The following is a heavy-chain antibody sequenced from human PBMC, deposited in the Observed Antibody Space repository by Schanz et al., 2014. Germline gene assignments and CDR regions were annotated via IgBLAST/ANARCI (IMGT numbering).Heavy chain of an antibody. CDR3: ARDEGRDGYNLAFDV. Sequence: EVQLVESGGGLIQPGGSLRLSCAVSGFSVSTNYMSWARQAPGKGLEWISSLYINAGSTRYADSVEGRFFISRDSSKNTLFLQMNSLRADDTAIYFCARDEGRDGYNLAFDVWGQGTLVTVSS. V-gene: IGHV3-53*01. D-gene: IGHD2-21*01. CDR1: GFSVSTNY. CDR2: LYINAGST. J-gene: IGHJ3*01.